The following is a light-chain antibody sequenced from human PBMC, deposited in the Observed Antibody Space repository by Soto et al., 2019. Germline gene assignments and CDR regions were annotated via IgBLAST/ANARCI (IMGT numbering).Light chain of an antibody. CDR3: AIWDSSLRAVV. CDR2: DTN. Sequence: QSVLTQPPSVSAAPAQKVTISCSGGSSNIGNNYVSWYQHVPGTAPRLLIYDTNKRPAGIPDRVSASKSGTSATLGITGLQTGYEADYYCAIWDSSLRAVVFGGGTKLTVL. CDR1: SSNIGNNY. J-gene: IGLJ2*01. V-gene: IGLV1-51*01.